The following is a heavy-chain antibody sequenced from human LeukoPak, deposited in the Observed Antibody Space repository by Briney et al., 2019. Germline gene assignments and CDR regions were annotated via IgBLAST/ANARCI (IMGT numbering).Heavy chain of an antibody. V-gene: IGHV3-66*01. CDR1: GFIVSSNY. D-gene: IGHD1-26*01. CDR3: ARYTGRYSNSYFDY. CDR2: IYSDAST. J-gene: IGHJ4*02. Sequence: PGGSLRLSCAASGFIVSSNYMSWVRQSPGKGLQWVSLIYSDASTYYAGSVKGRFIISRDNSKNTLYLQMNSLRAEDTAVYYCARYTGRYSNSYFDYWGQGTLVTVSS.